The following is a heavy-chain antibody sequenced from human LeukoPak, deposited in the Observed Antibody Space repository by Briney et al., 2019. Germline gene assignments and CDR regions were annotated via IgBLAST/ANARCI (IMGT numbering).Heavy chain of an antibody. D-gene: IGHD1-26*01. Sequence: SETLSLTCTVSGGSISSYYWSWIRQPPGKGLEWIGYIYYTGSTNNTSLKSRVTISVDTSKNQFSLKLSSVTAADTAVYYCARAGSYRGYFDYWGQGTLVTVSS. CDR1: GGSISSYY. CDR2: IYYTGST. CDR3: ARAGSYRGYFDY. J-gene: IGHJ4*02. V-gene: IGHV4-59*01.